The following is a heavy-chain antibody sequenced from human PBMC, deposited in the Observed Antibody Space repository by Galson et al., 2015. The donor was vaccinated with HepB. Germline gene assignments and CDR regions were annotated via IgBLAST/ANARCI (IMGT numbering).Heavy chain of an antibody. J-gene: IGHJ4*02. Sequence: SLRLSCAASGFTLSSYWMSWVRQAPGKGLEWVANIKQDGSEKYYVDSVKGRFTISRDNAKNSLYLQMNSLRAEDTAVYYCARHRKYSSGFNWGQGTLVTVSS. CDR1: GFTLSSYW. CDR2: IKQDGSEK. CDR3: ARHRKYSSGFN. D-gene: IGHD6-19*01. V-gene: IGHV3-7*01.